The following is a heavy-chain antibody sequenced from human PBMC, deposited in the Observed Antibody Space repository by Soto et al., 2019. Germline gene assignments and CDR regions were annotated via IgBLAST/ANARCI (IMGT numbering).Heavy chain of an antibody. CDR1: GFTFSSYA. CDR2: ILYDGSNK. CDR3: AREVMTTVTTKPYFDY. V-gene: IGHV3-30-3*01. D-gene: IGHD4-17*01. J-gene: IGHJ4*02. Sequence: GGSLRLSCAASGFTFSSYAMHWVRQAPGKGLEWVAVILYDGSNKYYADSVKGRFTISRDNSKNTLYLQMNSLRAEDTAVYYCAREVMTTVTTKPYFDYWGQGTLVTVSS.